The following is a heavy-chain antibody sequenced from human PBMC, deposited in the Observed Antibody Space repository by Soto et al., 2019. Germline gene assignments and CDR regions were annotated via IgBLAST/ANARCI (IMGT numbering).Heavy chain of an antibody. J-gene: IGHJ4*02. CDR1: GFSLSTSGVG. CDR2: IYWDDDK. CDR3: ARIPHDSSGYYFSHFDY. Sequence: QITLKESGPTLVKPTQTLTLTCTFSGFSLSTSGVGVGWIRQPPGKALEWLALIYWDDDKRYSPSLKSRLTITKDTSKNQVVLTMTNMDPVDTATYYCARIPHDSSGYYFSHFDYWGQGTLVTVSS. V-gene: IGHV2-5*02. D-gene: IGHD3-22*01.